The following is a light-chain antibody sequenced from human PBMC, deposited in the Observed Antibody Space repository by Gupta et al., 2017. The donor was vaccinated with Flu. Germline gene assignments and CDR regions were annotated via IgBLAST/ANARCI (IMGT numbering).Light chain of an antibody. CDR1: TFNIGGGYD. Sequence: VSITCTASTFNIGGGYDVHCYQQLQRTKHNLRSDGNTNRPPAVPARFSGSNSATSASLAITGLQAEDEAYYYCQYYDTTLGAYVFGAGTKVTVL. J-gene: IGLJ1*01. V-gene: IGLV1-40*01. CDR3: QYYDTTLGAYV. CDR2: GNT.